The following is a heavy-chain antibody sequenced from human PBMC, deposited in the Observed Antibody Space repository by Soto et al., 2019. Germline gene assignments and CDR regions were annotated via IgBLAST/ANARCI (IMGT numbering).Heavy chain of an antibody. CDR1: GFTFSSYA. CDR2: ISGSGGST. Sequence: PGGSLRLSCAASGFTFSSYAMSWVHQAPGKGLEWVSAISGSGGSTYYADSVKGRFTISRDNSKNTLYLQMNSLRAEDTAVYYCAKDGGYYFWSGSIPILPHYYYYYMDVWGKGTTVTVSS. D-gene: IGHD3-3*01. CDR3: AKDGGYYFWSGSIPILPHYYYYYMDV. V-gene: IGHV3-23*01. J-gene: IGHJ6*03.